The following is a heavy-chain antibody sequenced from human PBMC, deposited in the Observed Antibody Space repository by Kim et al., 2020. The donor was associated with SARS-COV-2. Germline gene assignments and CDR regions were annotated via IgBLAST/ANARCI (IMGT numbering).Heavy chain of an antibody. V-gene: IGHV4-4*07. J-gene: IGHJ4*02. D-gene: IGHD1-26*01. CDR3: ARGRWELLEGTYYFDY. CDR1: GGSISSYY. CDR2: IYTSGST. Sequence: SETLSLTCTVSGGSISSYYWSWIRQPAGKGLEWIGRIYTSGSTNYNPSLKSRVTMSVDTSKNQFSLKLSSVTAADTAVYYCARGRWELLEGTYYFDYWGQGTLVTVSS.